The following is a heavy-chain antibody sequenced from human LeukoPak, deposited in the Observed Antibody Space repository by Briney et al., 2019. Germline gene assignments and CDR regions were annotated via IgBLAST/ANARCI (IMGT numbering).Heavy chain of an antibody. CDR2: VNHSGST. CDR1: GGSLSGYY. CDR3: ARDNGYGQLDS. Sequence: SETLSLTCAVYGGSLSGYYWSWIRQPPGKGLEWIGEVNHSGSTNYNPSLKSRVTISVDTSKNQFSLKLSSVTAADTAVYYCARDNGYGQLDSWGQGTLVTVSS. D-gene: IGHD2-15*01. J-gene: IGHJ4*02. V-gene: IGHV4-34*01.